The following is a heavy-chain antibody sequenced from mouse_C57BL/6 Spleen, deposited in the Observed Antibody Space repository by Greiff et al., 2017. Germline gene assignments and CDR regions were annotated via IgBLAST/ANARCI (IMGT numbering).Heavy chain of an antibody. CDR2: IHPNSGST. J-gene: IGHJ4*01. V-gene: IGHV1-64*01. CDR1: GYTFTSYW. CDR3: ARCEGLEFGAMDD. Sequence: QVQLKESGAELVKPGASVKLSCKASGYTFTSYWMHWVKQRPGQGLEWIGMIHPNSGSTNYNEKFKSKATLTVDKSSSTAYMQLSSLTSEDSAVYYCARCEGLEFGAMDDWGQGTSVTVSS.